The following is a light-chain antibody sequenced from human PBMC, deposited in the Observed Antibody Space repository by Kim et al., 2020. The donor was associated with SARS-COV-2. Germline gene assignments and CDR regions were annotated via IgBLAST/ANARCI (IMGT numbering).Light chain of an antibody. CDR3: QQSYSTPLT. V-gene: IGKV1-39*01. Sequence: ASVGDRVPIPCRASQSISSYLNGYQQKPGKAPKLLIYAASSLQSGVPSRFSGSGSGTDFTLTISSLQPEDFATYYCQQSYSTPLTFGGGTKVDIK. J-gene: IGKJ4*01. CDR2: AAS. CDR1: QSISSY.